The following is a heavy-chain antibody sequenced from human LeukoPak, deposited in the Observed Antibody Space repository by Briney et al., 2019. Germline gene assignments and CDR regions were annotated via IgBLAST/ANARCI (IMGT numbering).Heavy chain of an antibody. D-gene: IGHD3-9*01. CDR3: ARNFDMKGFDP. CDR1: GYTFTAYY. Sequence: ASVRVSCKASGYTFTAYYINWVRQAPGQGLERMGWINSDSGYTKYAQKFQGRVTMTRDTSISTVYMDLTRLTSDDTAVYYCARNFDMKGFDPWGQGTLVTVSS. J-gene: IGHJ5*02. CDR2: INSDSGYT. V-gene: IGHV1-2*02.